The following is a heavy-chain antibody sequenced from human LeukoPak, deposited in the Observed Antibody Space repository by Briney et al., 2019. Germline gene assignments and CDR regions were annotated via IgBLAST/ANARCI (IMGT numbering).Heavy chain of an antibody. D-gene: IGHD5-12*01. CDR3: ARGPSGYHNT. CDR1: GFTYSNYG. Sequence: PGGSLRHSCAASGFTYSNYGMSWVRQAPGKGLEWISAISGRSGTTYYADSVKGRFTISRDNSNNTLYLQLNSLRAEDTAVYYWARGPSGYHNTGGQGTLVTVSS. V-gene: IGHV3-23*01. CDR2: ISGRSGTT. J-gene: IGHJ4*02.